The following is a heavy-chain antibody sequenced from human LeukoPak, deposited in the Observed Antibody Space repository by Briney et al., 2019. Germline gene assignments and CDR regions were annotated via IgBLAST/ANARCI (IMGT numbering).Heavy chain of an antibody. CDR1: GFTVSSNY. CDR3: ARGGYDILTGYSPFDY. V-gene: IGHV3-53*04. J-gene: IGHJ4*02. Sequence: GGSLRLSCAASGFTVSSNYMSWVRQAPGKGLEWVSVIYSGGSTYYADSVKGRFTISRHNSKNTLYLQMNSLRAEDTAVYYCARGGYDILTGYSPFDYWGQGTLVTVSS. D-gene: IGHD3-9*01. CDR2: IYSGGST.